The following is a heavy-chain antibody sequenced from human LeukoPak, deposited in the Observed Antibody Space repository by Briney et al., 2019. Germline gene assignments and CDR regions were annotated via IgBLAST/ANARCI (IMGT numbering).Heavy chain of an antibody. CDR3: ARGRIAAAGTGPYYYYGMDV. CDR1: GGSFSGYY. Sequence: PSETLSLTCSVYGGSFSGYYWSWIRQPPGKGLEWIGEINHSGSTNYNPSLKSRVTISVDTSKNQFSLKLSSVTAADTAVYYCARGRIAAAGTGPYYYYGMDVWGQGTTVIVSS. CDR2: INHSGST. J-gene: IGHJ6*02. D-gene: IGHD6-13*01. V-gene: IGHV4-34*01.